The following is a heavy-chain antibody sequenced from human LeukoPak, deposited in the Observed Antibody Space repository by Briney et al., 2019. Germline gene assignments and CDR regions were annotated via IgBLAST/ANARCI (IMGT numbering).Heavy chain of an antibody. Sequence: KTGGSLRLSCAASGFTFSSSNMNWVRQAPGKGLEWVSSISSSSSYIYYADSVKGRFTISRDNAKNSLYLQMNNLRAEDTAVFYCAKDERFGPYYESSGYGAFDIWGQGTMVTVSS. J-gene: IGHJ3*02. CDR2: ISSSSSYI. D-gene: IGHD3-22*01. CDR3: AKDERFGPYYESSGYGAFDI. CDR1: GFTFSSSN. V-gene: IGHV3-21*04.